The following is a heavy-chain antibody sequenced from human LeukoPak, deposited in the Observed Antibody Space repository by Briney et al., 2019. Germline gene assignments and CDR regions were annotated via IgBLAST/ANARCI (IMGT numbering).Heavy chain of an antibody. V-gene: IGHV4-39*07. CDR1: GGSISSSSYY. J-gene: IGHJ4*02. CDR2: IYYSGST. CDR3: ARDYDILTGYYSRHFDY. D-gene: IGHD3-9*01. Sequence: SETLSLTCTVSGGSISSSSYYWGWIRQPPGKGLEWIGSIYYSGSTYYNPSLKSRVTISVDTSKNQFYLKLSSVTAADTAVYYCARDYDILTGYYSRHFDYWGQGTLVTVSS.